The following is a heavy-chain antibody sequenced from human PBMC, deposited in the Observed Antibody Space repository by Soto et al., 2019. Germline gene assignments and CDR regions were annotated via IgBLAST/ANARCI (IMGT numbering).Heavy chain of an antibody. V-gene: IGHV7-4-1*01. CDR3: AREIYSNPLWVYYYYGMDV. J-gene: IGHJ6*02. CDR1: GYTFTSYA. D-gene: IGHD4-4*01. CDR2: INTNTGNP. Sequence: ASVKVSCKASGYTFTSYAMNWVRQAPGQGLEWMGWINTNTGNPTYAQGFTGRFVFSLDTSVSTAYLQICSLKAEDTAVYYCAREIYSNPLWVYYYYGMDVWGQGTTVTVPS.